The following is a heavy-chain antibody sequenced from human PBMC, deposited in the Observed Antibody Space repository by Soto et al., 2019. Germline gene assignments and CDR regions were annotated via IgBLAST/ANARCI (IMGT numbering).Heavy chain of an antibody. D-gene: IGHD2-15*01. CDR1: GYTFTSYY. V-gene: IGHV1-46*01. Sequence: QVQLVQSGAEVKKPGASVKVSCKASGYTFTSYYMHWVRQAPGQGLEWMGIINPSGGSTSYAQKFQGRVTMTRDTSTSTVYMELSSLRSEDTAVYYCARDVRAVGAFRVAFDIWGQGTMVTVSS. J-gene: IGHJ3*02. CDR2: INPSGGST. CDR3: ARDVRAVGAFRVAFDI.